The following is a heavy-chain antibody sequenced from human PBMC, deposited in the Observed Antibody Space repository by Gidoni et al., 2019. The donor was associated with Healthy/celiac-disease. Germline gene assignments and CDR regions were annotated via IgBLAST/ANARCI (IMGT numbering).Heavy chain of an antibody. V-gene: IGHV3-33*01. CDR3: ARDPYYYGSGSYYNPTPVYYYGMDV. D-gene: IGHD3-10*01. Sequence: QVQLVASGGGVVQPGRSLRLSCAASGFPFSIYGLHWVRQAPGKGLEWVAVIWYDGSNKYYADSVKGRFTISRDNSKNTLYLQMNSLRAEDTAVYYCARDPYYYGSGSYYNPTPVYYYGMDVWGQETTVTVSS. CDR2: IWYDGSNK. CDR1: GFPFSIYG. J-gene: IGHJ6*02.